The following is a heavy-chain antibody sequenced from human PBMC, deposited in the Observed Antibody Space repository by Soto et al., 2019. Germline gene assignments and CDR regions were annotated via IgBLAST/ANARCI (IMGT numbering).Heavy chain of an antibody. CDR1: GYSFTSYW. Sequence: PGESLKISCKGSGYSFTSYWISWVRQMPGKGLEWMGRIDPSDSYTNYSPSFQDHVTISADKSISTAYLQWSSLKASDTAMYYCARQGRDGYNLANWGQGTLVTVSS. CDR3: ARQGRDGYNLAN. V-gene: IGHV5-10-1*01. CDR2: IDPSDSYT. D-gene: IGHD5-12*01. J-gene: IGHJ4*02.